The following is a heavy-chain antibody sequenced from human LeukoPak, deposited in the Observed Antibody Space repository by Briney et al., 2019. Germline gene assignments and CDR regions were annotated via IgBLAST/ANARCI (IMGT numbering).Heavy chain of an antibody. Sequence: ASVKVSCKASGGTLSSYAISWVRQAPGQGLEWMGGIIPIFGTANYAQKFQGRVTITADESTSTAYMELSSLRSEDTAVYYCARQAFWSGYYPYWGQGTLVTVSS. J-gene: IGHJ4*02. V-gene: IGHV1-69*01. CDR2: IIPIFGTA. CDR3: ARQAFWSGYYPY. D-gene: IGHD3-3*01. CDR1: GGTLSSYA.